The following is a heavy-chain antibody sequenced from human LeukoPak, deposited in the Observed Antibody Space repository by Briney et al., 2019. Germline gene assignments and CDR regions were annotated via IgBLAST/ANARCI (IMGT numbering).Heavy chain of an antibody. V-gene: IGHV1-69*05. CDR1: GGTFSSYA. Sequence: SVKVSCKASGGTFSSYAISWVRQAPGQGLEWMGGIIPIFGTANYAQKFQGRVTITTDESTSTAYMELSSLRSEDTAVYYCARGGSATAIHYYFDYWGQGTLVTVSS. J-gene: IGHJ4*02. D-gene: IGHD3-16*01. CDR3: ARGGSATAIHYYFDY. CDR2: IIPIFGTA.